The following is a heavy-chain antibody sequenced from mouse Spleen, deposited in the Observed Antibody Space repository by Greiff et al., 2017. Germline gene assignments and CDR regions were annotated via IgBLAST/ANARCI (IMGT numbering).Heavy chain of an antibody. J-gene: IGHJ2*01. CDR1: GYTFTSYT. V-gene: IGHV1-4*01. CDR3: ARSAYDYDEGFDY. CDR2: INPSSGYT. Sequence: QVQLKESGAELARPGASVKMSCKASGYTFTSYTMHWVKQRPGQGLEWIGYINPSSGYTKYNQKFKDKATLTADKSSSTAYMQLSSLTSEDSAVYYCARSAYDYDEGFDYWGQGTTLTVSS. D-gene: IGHD2-4*01.